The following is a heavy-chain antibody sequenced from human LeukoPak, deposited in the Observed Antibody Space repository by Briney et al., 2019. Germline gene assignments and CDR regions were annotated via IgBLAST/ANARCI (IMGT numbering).Heavy chain of an antibody. CDR3: TTEPTYYYDSSGYSEFDY. CDR2: IKCKTDGGTT. Sequence: GGSLRLSCAASGFTFSNAWMSWVRQAPGKGLEWVGRIKCKTDGGTTDYAAPVKGRFTISRDDSKNTLYLQMNSLKTEDTAVYYCTTEPTYYYDSSGYSEFDYWGQGTLVTVSS. J-gene: IGHJ4*02. V-gene: IGHV3-15*01. CDR1: GFTFSNAW. D-gene: IGHD3-22*01.